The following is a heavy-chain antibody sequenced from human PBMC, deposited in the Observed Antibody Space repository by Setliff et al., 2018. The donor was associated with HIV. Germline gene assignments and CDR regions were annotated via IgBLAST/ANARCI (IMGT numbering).Heavy chain of an antibody. CDR2: INPSGGSA. CDR1: GYTFTSYY. CDR3: ARDYFDSSAYHYGFGAFDI. J-gene: IGHJ3*02. V-gene: IGHV1-46*01. Sequence: GSVKVSCKASGYTFTSYYLHWVRQAPGQGLEWMGMINPSGGSASYAQKFQGRVTMSRDTSTSTVYMELSSLRSEDTAVYYCARDYFDSSAYHYGFGAFDIWGQGTMVTVSS. D-gene: IGHD3-22*01.